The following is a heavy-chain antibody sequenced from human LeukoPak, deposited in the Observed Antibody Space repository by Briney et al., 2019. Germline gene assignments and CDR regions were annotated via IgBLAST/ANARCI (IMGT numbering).Heavy chain of an antibody. CDR3: ARRRDTSGFYRD. V-gene: IGHV4-59*08. Sequence: SETLSLTCTVSGDSISGYYWSWIRQPPGKGLEWLGYIYSSGNTDYNPALQGRVTMSVDTSKNQLSLKLTSVTASDTAVYFCARRRDTSGFYRDWGQGTRVTVSS. CDR2: IYSSGNT. CDR1: GDSISGYY. J-gene: IGHJ4*02. D-gene: IGHD3-22*01.